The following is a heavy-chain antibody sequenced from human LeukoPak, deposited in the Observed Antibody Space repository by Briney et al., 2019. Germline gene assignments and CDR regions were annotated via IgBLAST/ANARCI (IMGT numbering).Heavy chain of an antibody. V-gene: IGHV4-39*01. CDR1: GGSISSSSYY. D-gene: IGHD3-10*01. Sequence: KPSETLSLTCTVSGGSISSSSYYWGWIRQPPGKGLEWIGRIYYSGSTYYNPSLKSRVTISVDTSKNQFSLKLSSVTAADTAVYYCASERITMVRGVIIHEPFDYWGQGTLVTVSS. CDR2: IYYSGST. CDR3: ASERITMVRGVIIHEPFDY. J-gene: IGHJ4*02.